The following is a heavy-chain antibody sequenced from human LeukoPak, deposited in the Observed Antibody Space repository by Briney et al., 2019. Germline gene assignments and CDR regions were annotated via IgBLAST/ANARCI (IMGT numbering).Heavy chain of an antibody. V-gene: IGHV4-34*01. Sequence: PSETLSLTCAVYGGSFSGYYWSWIRQPPGKGLEWIGEINPSGRTNYNPSLKSRVTISVDTSKNQFSLKWSSVTAADTAVYYCARVPSGVVEPPTRGDYFDFWGQGTLVAVSS. CDR2: INPSGRT. J-gene: IGHJ4*02. D-gene: IGHD2-2*01. CDR1: GGSFSGYY. CDR3: ARVPSGVVEPPTRGDYFDF.